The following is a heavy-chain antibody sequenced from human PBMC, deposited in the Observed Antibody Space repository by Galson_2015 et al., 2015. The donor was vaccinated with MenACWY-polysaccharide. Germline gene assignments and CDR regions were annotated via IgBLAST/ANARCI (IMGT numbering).Heavy chain of an antibody. Sequence: SLRLSCAASGFTFSSYWMHWVRQAPGKGLVWVSRINSDGSSTSYADSVKGRFTISRDNAKNTLYLQMNSLRAEDTAVYYCARDPSSSWYAYYFDYWGQGTLVTVSS. V-gene: IGHV3-74*01. J-gene: IGHJ4*02. CDR3: ARDPSSSWYAYYFDY. D-gene: IGHD6-13*01. CDR1: GFTFSSYW. CDR2: INSDGSST.